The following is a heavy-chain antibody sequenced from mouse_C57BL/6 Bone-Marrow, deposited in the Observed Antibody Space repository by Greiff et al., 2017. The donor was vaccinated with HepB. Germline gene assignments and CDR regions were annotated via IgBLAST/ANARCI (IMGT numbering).Heavy chain of an antibody. CDR3: AFYYGYDEGFDY. D-gene: IGHD2-2*01. V-gene: IGHV1-69*01. CDR1: GYTFTIYW. J-gene: IGHJ2*01. Sequence: VQLQQPGAELVMPGASVKLSCKASGYTFTIYWMHWVKQRPGQGLEWIGEIDPSDSYTNYNQKFKGKSTLTVDKSSSTAYMQLSSLTSEDSAVYYCAFYYGYDEGFDYWGQGTTLTVSS. CDR2: IDPSDSYT.